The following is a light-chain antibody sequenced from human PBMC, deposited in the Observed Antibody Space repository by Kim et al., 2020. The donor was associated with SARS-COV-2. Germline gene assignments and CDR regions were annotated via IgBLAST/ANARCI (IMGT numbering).Light chain of an antibody. CDR2: DVS. J-gene: IGLJ2*01. Sequence: GQSITISCTGTNSDVGDYNYVSWYQQHPGKAPKLMIYDVSNRPSGVSNRFSGSKSGNTASLTISGLQAEDEADYYCSSYTSSSTVFGGGTQLT. V-gene: IGLV2-14*03. CDR1: NSDVGDYNY. CDR3: SSYTSSSTV.